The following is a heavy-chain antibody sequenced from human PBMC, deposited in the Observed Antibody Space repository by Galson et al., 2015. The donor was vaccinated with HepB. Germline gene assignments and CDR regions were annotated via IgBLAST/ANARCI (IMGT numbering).Heavy chain of an antibody. CDR3: AKISGSGARGKYYFDH. CDR2: FSGSGDVT. V-gene: IGHV3-23*01. J-gene: IGHJ4*02. Sequence: SLRLSCAASGFSFSTYAMSWVRQAPGKGLEWVSGFSGSGDVTYYADFVKGRFSISRDNYMSTLSLQMNSLRAEDRAVYSCAKISGSGARGKYYFDHRGQVTPVTVSS. CDR1: GFSFSTYA. D-gene: IGHD6-19*01.